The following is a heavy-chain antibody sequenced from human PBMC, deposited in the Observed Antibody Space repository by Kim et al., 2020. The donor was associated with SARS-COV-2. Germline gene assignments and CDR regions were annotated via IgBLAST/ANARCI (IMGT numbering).Heavy chain of an antibody. CDR2: IIPILGIA. CDR1: GGTFSSYA. CDR3: AREQAMRVAAAGTPTS. Sequence: SVKVSCKASGGTFSSYAISWVRQAPGQGLEWMGRIIPILGIANYAQKFQGRVTITADKSTSTAYMELSSLRSEDTAVYYCAREQAMRVAAAGTPTSWGQGTLVTVSS. V-gene: IGHV1-69*04. D-gene: IGHD6-13*01. J-gene: IGHJ5*02.